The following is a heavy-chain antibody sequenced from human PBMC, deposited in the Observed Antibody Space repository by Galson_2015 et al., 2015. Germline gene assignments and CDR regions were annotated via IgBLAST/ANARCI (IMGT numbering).Heavy chain of an antibody. V-gene: IGHV1-8*01. J-gene: IGHJ5*02. D-gene: IGHD5-18*01. CDR2: MNPNSGNT. CDR1: GYTFTSYD. CDR3: ARGSTWIQLWLRWSVWFDP. Sequence: SVKVSCKASGYTFTSYDINWVRQATGQGLEWMGWMNPNSGNTGYAQKFQGRVTMTRNTSISTAYMELSSLRSEDTAVYYCARGSTWIQLWLRWSVWFDPWGQGTLVTVSS.